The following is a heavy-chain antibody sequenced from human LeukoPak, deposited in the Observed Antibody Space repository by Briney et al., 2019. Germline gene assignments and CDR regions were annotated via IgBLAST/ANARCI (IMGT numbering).Heavy chain of an antibody. J-gene: IGHJ4*02. CDR3: TRTLQSVRDGYKSFDS. Sequence: PGGSLRLSCAASGFTFSSYSMTWVRQAPGKGLEWVSSISSSSSFIYYADSVKGRFTISRDNAKNSLFLQMNGLRAEDTAVYYCTRTLQSVRDGYKSFDSWGQGTLVTVSS. CDR2: ISSSSSFI. V-gene: IGHV3-21*01. CDR1: GFTFSSYS. D-gene: IGHD5-24*01.